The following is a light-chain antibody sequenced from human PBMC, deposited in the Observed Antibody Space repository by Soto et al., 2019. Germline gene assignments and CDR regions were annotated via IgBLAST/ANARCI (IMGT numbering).Light chain of an antibody. CDR3: SSYTSTYTYV. J-gene: IGLJ1*01. CDR1: RSDVGDYNY. CDR2: EVS. Sequence: QSVLTQPASVSGSPGQSITISCTGTRSDVGDYNYISWYQQHPGKVPKLMIYEVSNRPSGVSNRFSGSKSGNTASLTISGLQAEDEAHYYCSSYTSTYTYVFGTGTKLTVL. V-gene: IGLV2-14*01.